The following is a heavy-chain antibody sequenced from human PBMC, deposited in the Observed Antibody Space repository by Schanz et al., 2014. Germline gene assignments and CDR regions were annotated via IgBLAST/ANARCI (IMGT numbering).Heavy chain of an antibody. CDR3: ARGGSVATIAPYTWFDP. Sequence: QVQLQQWGAGLLKPSETLSLTCGVFGGSFSGYYWSWIRQPPGKGLEWIGEIYHTGSTNYNPSLKSRVTIPVDPPRTQSSQKLTSVTAADTAVYYCARGGSVATIAPYTWFDPWGQGTLVTVSS. CDR1: GGSFSGYY. V-gene: IGHV4-34*01. J-gene: IGHJ5*02. CDR2: IYHTGST. D-gene: IGHD5-12*01.